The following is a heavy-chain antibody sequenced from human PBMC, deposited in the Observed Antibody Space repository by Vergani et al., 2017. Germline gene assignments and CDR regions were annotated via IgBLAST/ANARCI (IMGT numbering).Heavy chain of an antibody. CDR3: VKDAVSDENFFDS. CDR1: GFTFSTYA. CDR2: LTGGGGST. V-gene: IGHV3-23*01. D-gene: IGHD2/OR15-2a*01. Sequence: EVQLLESGGSLKQPGGSVRLSCAASGFTFSTYAMHWVRQAPGKGLEWVSALTGGGGSTYYADSFKGRFIISRDNSRDSLYLQMNSLRPEDTATYYCVKDAVSDENFFDSWGQGTLVTVSS. J-gene: IGHJ4*02.